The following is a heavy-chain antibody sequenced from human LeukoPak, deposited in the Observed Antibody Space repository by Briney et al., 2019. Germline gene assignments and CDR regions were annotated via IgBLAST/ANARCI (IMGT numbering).Heavy chain of an antibody. D-gene: IGHD6-19*01. V-gene: IGHV3-11*04. J-gene: IGHJ6*02. Sequence: KTGGSLRLSCAASGFTFSDYYMSWIRQAPGKGLEWVSYISSSGSTIYYADSVKGRFTISRDNAKNSLYLQMNSLRAEDTAVYYCARDVSGDSGWYIRDYYGMDVWGQGTTVTVSS. CDR2: ISSSGSTI. CDR3: ARDVSGDSGWYIRDYYGMDV. CDR1: GFTFSDYY.